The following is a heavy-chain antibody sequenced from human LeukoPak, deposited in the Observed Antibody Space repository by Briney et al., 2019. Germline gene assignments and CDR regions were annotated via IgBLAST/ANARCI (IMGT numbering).Heavy chain of an antibody. D-gene: IGHD5-24*01. J-gene: IGHJ4*02. V-gene: IGHV1-18*01. Sequence: ASVKVSCKASGYTFTSYGISCERQAPGQGLEWMGWISAYNGNTNYAQKLQGRVTMTTDTSTSTAYMELRSLRSEDTAVYYCARDGYNQGENYFDYWGQGTLVTVSS. CDR1: GYTFTSYG. CDR2: ISAYNGNT. CDR3: ARDGYNQGENYFDY.